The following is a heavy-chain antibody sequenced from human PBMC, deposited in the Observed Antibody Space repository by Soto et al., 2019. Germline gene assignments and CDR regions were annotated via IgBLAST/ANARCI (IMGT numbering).Heavy chain of an antibody. CDR1: GFTFSSYA. CDR2: ISGSGGST. CDR3: ANIPRVIPPVTDYYYYMDV. D-gene: IGHD2-21*02. J-gene: IGHJ6*03. Sequence: EVQLLESGGGLVQPGGSLRLSCAASGFTFSSYAMSWVRQAPGKVLEWVSAISGSGGSTYYADSVKGRFTISRDNSKNKLYLQMNSRRAEDTAVYYCANIPRVIPPVTDYYYYMDVWGKWTTVTVSS. V-gene: IGHV3-23*01.